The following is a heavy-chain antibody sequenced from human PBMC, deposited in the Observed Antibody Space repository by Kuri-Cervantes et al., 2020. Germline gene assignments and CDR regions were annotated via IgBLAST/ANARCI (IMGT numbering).Heavy chain of an antibody. Sequence: GGSLRLSCAASGFTFSSYWMSWVRQAPGKGLVWVSRINSDGRSTSYADSVKGRFTISRDNAKNTVYLHMESLRAEDTAVYYCARDDGDRPYFDYWGQGTLVTVSS. CDR2: INSDGRST. D-gene: IGHD2-21*02. J-gene: IGHJ4*02. CDR3: ARDDGDRPYFDY. V-gene: IGHV3-74*01. CDR1: GFTFSSYW.